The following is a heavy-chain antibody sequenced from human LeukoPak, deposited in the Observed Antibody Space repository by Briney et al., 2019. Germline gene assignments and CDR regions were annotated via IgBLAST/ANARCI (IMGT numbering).Heavy chain of an antibody. Sequence: PGGSLRLSCVVSGFTVSSYSMNWVRQAPGKGLEWVSSISSSSSYIYYADSVKGRFTISRDNAKNSLYLQMNSLRAEDTAVYYCARDLTAMADYWGQGTLVTVSS. V-gene: IGHV3-21*01. CDR2: ISSSSSYI. CDR3: ARDLTAMADY. J-gene: IGHJ4*02. D-gene: IGHD5-18*01. CDR1: GFTVSSYS.